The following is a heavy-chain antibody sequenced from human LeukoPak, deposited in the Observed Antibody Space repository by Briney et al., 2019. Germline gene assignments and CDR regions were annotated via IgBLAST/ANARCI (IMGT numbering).Heavy chain of an antibody. Sequence: ASVKVSCTTSGYTFTSYGISWVRQAPGQGLEWMGWISTDNGNTNYAQKVQGRVTMTTDTSTSTAYMELRSLRSDDTAVYYCARDPSGSYDFDYWGQGTLVTVSS. V-gene: IGHV1-18*01. D-gene: IGHD1-26*01. CDR2: ISTDNGNT. CDR1: GYTFTSYG. CDR3: ARDPSGSYDFDY. J-gene: IGHJ4*02.